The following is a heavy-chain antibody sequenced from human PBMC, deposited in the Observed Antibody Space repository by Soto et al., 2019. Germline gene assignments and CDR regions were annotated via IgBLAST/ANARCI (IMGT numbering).Heavy chain of an antibody. CDR1: GGSFSGYY. D-gene: IGHD4-17*01. CDR3: ARGPISHRLPRFQH. V-gene: IGHV4-34*01. Sequence: QVQLQQWGAGLLKPSETLSLTCAVYGGSFSGYYWSWIRQPPGKGLEWIGEINHSGSTNYNPSLHSRVTISVDTSKNQFSLKLSSVTATDTAVYYCARGPISHRLPRFQHWGQGTLVNVSS. J-gene: IGHJ1*01. CDR2: INHSGST.